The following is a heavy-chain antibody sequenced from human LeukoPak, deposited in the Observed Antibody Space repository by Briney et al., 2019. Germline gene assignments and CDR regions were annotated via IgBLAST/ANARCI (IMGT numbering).Heavy chain of an antibody. CDR3: ARGGAARLHFQN. CDR1: GGSISTYY. CDR2: IYHSGST. V-gene: IGHV4-59*01. Sequence: SETLSLTCTVSGGSISTYYWNWVRQPPGRGLEWIGNIYHSGSTNYNPSLQSRVTISVDTSKNQFSLNLNSVTAADTAVYYCARGGAARLHFQNWGQGTLVTVSS. J-gene: IGHJ1*01. D-gene: IGHD6-6*01.